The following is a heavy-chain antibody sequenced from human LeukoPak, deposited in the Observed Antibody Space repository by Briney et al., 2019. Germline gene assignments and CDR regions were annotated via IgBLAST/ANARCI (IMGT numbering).Heavy chain of an antibody. Sequence: PGGSLRLSCAASGFTFSTSGMSWVRQAPGKGLEWVSAITGRGDTTYYADSVKGRFTISRDNSKNTLYLQMNSLRAEDTAVYYCAKMQGYFDYWAQGTLVTVSS. CDR2: ITGRGDTT. CDR1: GFTFSTSG. CDR3: AKMQGYFDY. J-gene: IGHJ4*02. V-gene: IGHV3-23*01.